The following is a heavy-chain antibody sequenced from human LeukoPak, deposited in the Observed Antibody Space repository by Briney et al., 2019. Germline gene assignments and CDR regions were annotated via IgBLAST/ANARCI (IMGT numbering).Heavy chain of an antibody. CDR1: GGAIASGGYS. J-gene: IGHJ5*02. CDR3: ARSRQASGLLSS. Sequence: PSETLSLTCTVSGGAIASGGYSWNWIRQSPGKGLEWIGCIYDRGPAYYNPSLKSRFTISVDRPKNQFFLNVTSLTAADTAVYYCARSRQASGLLSSWGQGTPVVVSS. CDR2: IYDRGPA. D-gene: IGHD3-10*01. V-gene: IGHV4-30-2*06.